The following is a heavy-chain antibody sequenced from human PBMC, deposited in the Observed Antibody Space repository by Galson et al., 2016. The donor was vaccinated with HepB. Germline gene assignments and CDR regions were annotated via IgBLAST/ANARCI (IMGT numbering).Heavy chain of an antibody. J-gene: IGHJ2*01. Sequence: SETLSLTCAVSGVSISSYYWSWIRQPPGKGLEWIGYIYYNVHTKTNSSLKSRVTLSVDTSTNHFSLNLTSVTAADTAVYYCARDRGNLGSDLWGRGTRCTVSS. V-gene: IGHV4-59*01. D-gene: IGHD4-23*01. CDR3: ARDRGNLGSDL. CDR1: GVSISSYY. CDR2: IYYNVHT.